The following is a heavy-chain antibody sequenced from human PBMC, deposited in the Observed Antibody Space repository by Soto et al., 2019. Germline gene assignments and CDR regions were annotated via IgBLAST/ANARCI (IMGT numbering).Heavy chain of an antibody. V-gene: IGHV3-66*01. Sequence: EVQLVESGGGLVQPGGSLRLSCAASGFTVSSNYMSWVRQAPGKGLEWVSVIYSSGSTYYADSVKGRFTISRDNSKNTVYLQMNSLRDEDTAVYYCARNRYYETPFDIWGQGTMVTVSS. CDR3: ARNRYYETPFDI. D-gene: IGHD3-22*01. CDR1: GFTVSSNY. J-gene: IGHJ3*02. CDR2: IYSSGST.